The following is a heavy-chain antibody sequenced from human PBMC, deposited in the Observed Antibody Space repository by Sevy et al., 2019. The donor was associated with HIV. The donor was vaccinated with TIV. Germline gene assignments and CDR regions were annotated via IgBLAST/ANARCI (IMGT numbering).Heavy chain of an antibody. CDR1: GYTFTGYY. V-gene: IGHV1-2*02. D-gene: IGHD3-3*01. Sequence: ASVKVSCKASGYTFTGYYMHWVRQAPGQGLEWMGWINPNSGGTNYAQKFQGRVTMTRGTSISTAYMELSRLRSDDTAVDYCARASAVTIFGVATRYPLNWFDPWGQGTLVTVSS. CDR2: INPNSGGT. J-gene: IGHJ5*02. CDR3: ARASAVTIFGVATRYPLNWFDP.